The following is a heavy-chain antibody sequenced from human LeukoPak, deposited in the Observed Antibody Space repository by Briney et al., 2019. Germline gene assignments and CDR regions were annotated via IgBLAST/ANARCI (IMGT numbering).Heavy chain of an antibody. V-gene: IGHV3-74*01. Sequence: GGSLRLSCAASGFTFSSYWMHWVRQAPGKGLVWVSRINSDGSSTSYADSVKGRFTISRDNAKNSLYLQTNSLRAEDTAVYYCARAAGSPHFDYWGQGTLVTVSS. D-gene: IGHD2-15*01. CDR1: GFTFSSYW. CDR3: ARAAGSPHFDY. CDR2: INSDGSST. J-gene: IGHJ4*02.